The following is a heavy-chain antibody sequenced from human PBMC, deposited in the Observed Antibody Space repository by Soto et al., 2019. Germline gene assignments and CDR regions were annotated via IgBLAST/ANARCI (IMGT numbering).Heavy chain of an antibody. V-gene: IGHV1-3*05. J-gene: IGHJ4*02. Sequence: QGQLVQSGAEEKKPGASVKVSCKASGYTFTGYAMHWVRQAPVQRLEWMGWINAGNGNTKYSQKFQGRVTITRDTSASTAYMELSSLRSEDTAVYYCARSAVSPFGGLIGPFDYWGQGNLVTVSS. CDR3: ARSAVSPFGGLIGPFDY. CDR2: INAGNGNT. D-gene: IGHD3-16*02. CDR1: GYTFTGYA.